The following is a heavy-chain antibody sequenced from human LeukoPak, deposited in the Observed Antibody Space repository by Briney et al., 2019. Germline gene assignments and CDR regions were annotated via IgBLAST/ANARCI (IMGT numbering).Heavy chain of an antibody. J-gene: IGHJ4*02. CDR3: ARDQYSSSWYSLYYFDY. CDR1: GGTFSSYA. CDR2: IIPIFGTA. D-gene: IGHD6-13*01. V-gene: IGHV1-69*13. Sequence: SVKVSCKASGGTFSSYAISWVRQAPGQGLEWMGGIIPIFGTANYAQKFQGRVTITADESTSTAYMELSSLRSEDTAVYYCARDQYSSSWYSLYYFDYWGQGTLVTVSS.